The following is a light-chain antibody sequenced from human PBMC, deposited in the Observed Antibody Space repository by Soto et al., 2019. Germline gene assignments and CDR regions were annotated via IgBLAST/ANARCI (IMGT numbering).Light chain of an antibody. Sequence: QSALTQPASVSGSPGQSVTISCTGTSSDIGRYDYVSWYQQLPGKAPTLIIYSVINQPPGISDRFSGSKSANSASLRLFGLKLEVGDSNFCGSYPSATTWVSGGGPQRPS. CDR2: SVI. CDR3: GSYPSATTWV. V-gene: IGLV2-14*03. CDR1: SSDIGRYDY. J-gene: IGLJ3*02.